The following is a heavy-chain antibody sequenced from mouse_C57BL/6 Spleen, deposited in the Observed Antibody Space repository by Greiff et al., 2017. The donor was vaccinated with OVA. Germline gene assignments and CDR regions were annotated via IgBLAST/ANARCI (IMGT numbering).Heavy chain of an antibody. CDR1: GYTFTDYN. Sequence: EVQLQQSGPELVKPGASVKMSCKASGYTFTDYNMHWVKQSHGKSLEFIGYINPNNGGTRYNQKFKGKATLTVNKSSSTAYMELRSLTSEDSPVYYCARKGYYGSSYGYFDVWGTGTTVTVSS. V-gene: IGHV1-22*01. CDR2: INPNNGGT. CDR3: ARKGYYGSSYGYFDV. J-gene: IGHJ1*03. D-gene: IGHD1-1*01.